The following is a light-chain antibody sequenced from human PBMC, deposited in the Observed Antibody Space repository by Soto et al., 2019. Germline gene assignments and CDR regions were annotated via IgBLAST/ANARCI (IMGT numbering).Light chain of an antibody. J-gene: IGKJ4*01. CDR3: QQYGTSQGA. Sequence: EVVLTQSPGTLSLSPGERSSLSCRAIQSVSSSNLAWYQHKPGQAPRLLIYGASRRATGIPDRFRGSGSGTDFTLTISTLEPEDFAVYYCQQYGTSQGAFGGGTKVDIK. V-gene: IGKV3-20*01. CDR1: QSVSSSN. CDR2: GAS.